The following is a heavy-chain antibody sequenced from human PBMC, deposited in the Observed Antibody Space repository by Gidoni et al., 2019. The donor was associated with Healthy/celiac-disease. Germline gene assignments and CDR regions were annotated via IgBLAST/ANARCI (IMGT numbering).Heavy chain of an antibody. CDR3: TTVDTRRLVGYYYYGMDV. J-gene: IGHJ6*02. Sequence: FTISRDDSKNTLYLQMNSLKTEDTAVYYCTTVDTRRLVGYYYYGMDVWGQGTTVTVSS. D-gene: IGHD5-18*01. V-gene: IGHV3-15*01.